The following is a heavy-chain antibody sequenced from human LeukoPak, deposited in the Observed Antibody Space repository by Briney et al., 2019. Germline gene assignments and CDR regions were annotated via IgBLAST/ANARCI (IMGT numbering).Heavy chain of an antibody. CDR3: ATVPRIPAVGNTEYFQY. D-gene: IGHD6-13*01. V-gene: IGHV5-51*01. CDR1: GYSFTSYW. CDR2: VNPADSDT. J-gene: IGHJ1*01. Sequence: GESLKISRKGSGYSFTSYWTAWVRQMPGKGLEWMGIVNPADSDTRYSPSFQGQVTISVDKSISTAYLQWSSLQASDTAMYYCATVPRIPAVGNTEYFQYWGQGTLVTVSS.